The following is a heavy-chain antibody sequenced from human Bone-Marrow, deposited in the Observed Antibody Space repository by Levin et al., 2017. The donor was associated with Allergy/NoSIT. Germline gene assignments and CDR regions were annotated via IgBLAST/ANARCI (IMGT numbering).Heavy chain of an antibody. CDR1: GDSVSSNSAA. J-gene: IGHJ4*02. Sequence: SQTLSLTCAISGDSVSSNSAAWNWIRQSPSRGLEWLGRTYYRSKWYNDYAVSVKSRITINPDTSKNQFSLQLNSVTPEDTAVYYCARDLESDLTGDKFFDYWGQGTLVTVSS. D-gene: IGHD7-27*01. CDR3: ARDLESDLTGDKFFDY. V-gene: IGHV6-1*01. CDR2: TYYRSKWYN.